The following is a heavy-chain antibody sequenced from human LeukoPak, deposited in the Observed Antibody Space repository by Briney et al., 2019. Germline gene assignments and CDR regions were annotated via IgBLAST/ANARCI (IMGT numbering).Heavy chain of an antibody. CDR3: ARGHFGGRSGGSCYRY. J-gene: IGHJ4*02. CDR1: GGSFSGYY. CDR2: INHSGST. Sequence: KPSETLSPTCAVYGGSFSGYYWSWIRQPPGKGLEWIGEINHSGSTNYNPSLKSRVTISVDTSKNQFSLKLSSVTAADTAVYYCARGHFGGRSGGSCYRYWGQGTLVTVSS. V-gene: IGHV4-34*01. D-gene: IGHD2-15*01.